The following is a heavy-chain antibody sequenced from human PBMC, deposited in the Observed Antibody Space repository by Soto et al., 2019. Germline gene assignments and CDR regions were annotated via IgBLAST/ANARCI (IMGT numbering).Heavy chain of an antibody. J-gene: IGHJ4*02. V-gene: IGHV3-64D*06. CDR1: GFTFSSYA. CDR2: ISTNGGST. CDR3: VKGEYYYDSSGDYTFDY. Sequence: LRLSCSASGFTFSSYAMHWVRQAPGKGLEYVSSISTNGGSTHYADSVKGRFTISRNNSKNTQYLQMSSLRADDTAVYYCVKGEYYYDSSGDYTFDYWGQGTLVTVS. D-gene: IGHD3-22*01.